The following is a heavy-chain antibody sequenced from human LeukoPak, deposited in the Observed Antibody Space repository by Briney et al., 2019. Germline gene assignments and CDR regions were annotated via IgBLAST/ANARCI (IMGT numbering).Heavy chain of an antibody. V-gene: IGHV3-30*15. CDR3: ARAPLNSGGSGYFDY. Sequence: PGRSLRLSCAASGFTFSSYAMHWVRQAPGKGLEWVAVISYDGSNKYYADSVKGRFTISRDNSENTLYLQMSSLRAEDTAVYYCARAPLNSGGSGYFDYWGQGTLVTVSS. CDR1: GFTFSSYA. CDR2: ISYDGSNK. D-gene: IGHD2-15*01. J-gene: IGHJ4*02.